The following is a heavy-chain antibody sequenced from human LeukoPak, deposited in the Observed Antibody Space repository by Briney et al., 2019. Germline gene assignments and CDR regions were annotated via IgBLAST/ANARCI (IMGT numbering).Heavy chain of an antibody. D-gene: IGHD3-3*01. J-gene: IGHJ6*02. CDR2: INHSGST. V-gene: IGHV4-34*01. CDR1: GGSFSGYY. CDR3: ARGPLGDFWSGYYSDGMDV. Sequence: SETLSLTCAVYGGSFSGYYWSWIRQPPGKGLEWIGEINHSGSTNYDPSLKSRVTISVDTSKNQFSLKLSSVTAADTAVYYCARGPLGDFWSGYYSDGMDVWGQGTTVTVSS.